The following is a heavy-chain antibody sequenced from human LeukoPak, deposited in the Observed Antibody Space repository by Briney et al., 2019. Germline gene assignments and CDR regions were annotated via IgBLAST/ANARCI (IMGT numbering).Heavy chain of an antibody. CDR3: ALWAYGSGSYGLDY. CDR1: GFTVSSNY. V-gene: IGHV3-74*01. D-gene: IGHD3-10*01. CDR2: INSDGSST. J-gene: IGHJ4*02. Sequence: GGSLRLSCAASGFTVSSNYMSWVRQAPGKGLVWVSRINSDGSSTSYADSVKGRFTISRDNAKNTLYLQMNSLRAEDTAVYYCALWAYGSGSYGLDYWGQGTLVTVSS.